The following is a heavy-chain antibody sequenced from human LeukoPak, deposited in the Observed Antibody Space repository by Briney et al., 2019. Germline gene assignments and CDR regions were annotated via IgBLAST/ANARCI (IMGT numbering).Heavy chain of an antibody. CDR3: AREIVEMATIRDYYFDY. Sequence: PGGSLRLSCAASGFTFSSYSMNWVRQAPGKGLEWVSSINSSSSYIYYADSVKGRFTISRDNAKNSLYLQMNSLRAEDTAVYYCAREIVEMATIRDYYFDYWGQGTLVTVSS. CDR1: GFTFSSYS. D-gene: IGHD5-24*01. V-gene: IGHV3-21*01. J-gene: IGHJ4*02. CDR2: INSSSSYI.